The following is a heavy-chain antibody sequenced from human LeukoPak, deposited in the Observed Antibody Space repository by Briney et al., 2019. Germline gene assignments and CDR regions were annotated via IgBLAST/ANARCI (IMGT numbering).Heavy chain of an antibody. J-gene: IGHJ4*02. CDR1: GYTFTSYY. Sequence: ASVKVSCKASGYTFTSYYMHWVRQAPGQGLEWMGIINPSGGSTSYAQKFQGRVTMTRDTSIITVYVELSRLRSDDTALYYCARDQRRLSGSGTFPIYYFDYWGPGTLVTVSS. CDR2: INPSGGST. CDR3: ARDQRRLSGSGTFPIYYFDY. V-gene: IGHV1-46*01. D-gene: IGHD3-10*01.